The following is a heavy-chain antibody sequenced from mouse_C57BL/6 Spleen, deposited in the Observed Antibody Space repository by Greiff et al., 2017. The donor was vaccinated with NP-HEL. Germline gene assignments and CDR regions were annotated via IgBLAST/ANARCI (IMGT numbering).Heavy chain of an antibody. CDR1: GYAFSSSW. V-gene: IGHV1-82*01. CDR2: IYPGDGDT. J-gene: IGHJ2*01. Sequence: VQLVESGPELVKPGASVKISCKASGYAFSSSWMNWVKQRPGKGLEWIGRIYPGDGDTNYNGKFKGKATLTADKSSSTAYMQLSSLTSEDSAVYFCARTEDLYYFDYWGQGTTLTVSS. CDR3: ARTEDLYYFDY.